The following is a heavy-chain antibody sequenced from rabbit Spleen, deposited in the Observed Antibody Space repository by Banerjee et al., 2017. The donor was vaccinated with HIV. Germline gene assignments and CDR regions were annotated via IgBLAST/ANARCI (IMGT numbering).Heavy chain of an antibody. CDR3: TRPQAASSSNPFNL. CDR1: GFSFSSGYD. Sequence: QQQLVESGGGLVKPEGSLTLTCTASGFSFSSGYDMCWVRQAPGKGLQWIACIDAGTSGSAAYASRAKGRFTISRTSSTAVTLQMTSLTDADTATYFCTRPQAASSSNPFNLWGQGTLVTVS. D-gene: IGHD1-1*01. CDR2: IDAGTSGSA. J-gene: IGHJ4*01. V-gene: IGHV1S45*01.